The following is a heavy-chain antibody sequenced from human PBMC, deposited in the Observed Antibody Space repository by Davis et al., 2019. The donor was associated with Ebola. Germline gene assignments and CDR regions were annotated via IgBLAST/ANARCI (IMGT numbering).Heavy chain of an antibody. CDR1: GGTFSSYA. D-gene: IGHD3-10*01. CDR2: IIPIFGTA. Sequence: SVKVSCKASGGTFSSYAISWVRQAPGQGLEWMGGIIPIFGTANYAQKFQGRVTITADESTSTAYMELSSLRSEDTAVYYCARRGYYYGSGSTYQLGYYYGMDVWGQGTTVTVSS. CDR3: ARRGYYYGSGSTYQLGYYYGMDV. V-gene: IGHV1-69*13. J-gene: IGHJ6*02.